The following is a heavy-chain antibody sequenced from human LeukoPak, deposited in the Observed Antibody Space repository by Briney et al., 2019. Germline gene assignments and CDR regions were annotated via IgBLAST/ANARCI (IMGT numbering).Heavy chain of an antibody. V-gene: IGHV3-30*02. CDR1: GFTFSSYG. Sequence: QPGGSLRLSCAASGFTFSSYGMHWVRQAPGKGLEWVAFIRYDGSNKYYADSVKGRFTISRDNSKNTLYLQMNSLRAEDTAVYYCAKQISSGYYYDLDYWGQGTLVTVSS. J-gene: IGHJ4*02. D-gene: IGHD3-22*01. CDR3: AKQISSGYYYDLDY. CDR2: IRYDGSNK.